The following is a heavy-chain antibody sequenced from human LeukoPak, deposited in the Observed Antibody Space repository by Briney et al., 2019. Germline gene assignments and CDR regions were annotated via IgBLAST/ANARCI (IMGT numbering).Heavy chain of an antibody. D-gene: IGHD1-26*01. J-gene: IGHJ4*02. CDR1: GGSINSGNYY. V-gene: IGHV4-61*02. CDR3: AREGAGYY. Sequence: SETLSLTCTVSGGSINSGNYYWNWIRQPAGKGLEWIGRIYTNGGIMYNPSLKSRVAISMDTSKNQFSLDLNSVTAADTAMYYCAREGAGYYWGQGTLVTVSS. CDR2: IYTNGGI.